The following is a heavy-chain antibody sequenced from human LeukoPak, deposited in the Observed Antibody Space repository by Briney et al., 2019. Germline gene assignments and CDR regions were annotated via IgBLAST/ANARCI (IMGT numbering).Heavy chain of an antibody. CDR3: ARVHGSGSYKYFDY. D-gene: IGHD3-10*01. J-gene: IGHJ4*02. V-gene: IGHV3-7*01. Sequence: PGGSLRLSCAASGFTFSSYWMSWFRQAPGKGLEWVANIKQDGSEKYYVDSVKGRFTISRDNAKNSLYLQMNSLRAEDTAVYYCARVHGSGSYKYFDYWGQGTLVTVSS. CDR1: GFTFSSYW. CDR2: IKQDGSEK.